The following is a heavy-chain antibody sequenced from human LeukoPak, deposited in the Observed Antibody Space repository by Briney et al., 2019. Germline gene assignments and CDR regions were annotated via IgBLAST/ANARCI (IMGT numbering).Heavy chain of an antibody. CDR3: AKMKGHPLPKYYMDV. D-gene: IGHD1-26*01. CDR1: GFTFSSYA. CDR2: ISGSGDNT. J-gene: IGHJ6*01. Sequence: GGSLRLSCAASGFTFSSYAMSWVRQAPGKGLEWVSGISGSGDNTLYADSVKGRFTISRDNSKDTLYLEMNSLRAEDTAIYYCAKMKGHPLPKYYMDVWGQGTTVTVSS. V-gene: IGHV3-23*01.